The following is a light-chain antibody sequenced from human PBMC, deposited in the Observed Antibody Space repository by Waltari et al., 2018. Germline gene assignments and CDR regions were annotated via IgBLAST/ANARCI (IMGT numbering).Light chain of an antibody. V-gene: IGKV1-5*03. CDR2: KAS. CDR1: QSTSSW. J-gene: IGKJ3*01. Sequence: DIQMTQASCPLSASVGDRVTITCLASQSTSSWLAWYQQKPGKAPKILIYKASSLESGVPSSFIGSGSGTEFTLTISSWQPENFATYYCQQYNNYPITFGPGTKVDIK. CDR3: QQYNNYPIT.